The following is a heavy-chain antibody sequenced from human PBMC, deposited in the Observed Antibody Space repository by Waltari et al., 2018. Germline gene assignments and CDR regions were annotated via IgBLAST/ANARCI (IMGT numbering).Heavy chain of an antibody. V-gene: IGHV4-39*07. Sequence: QLQLQESGPGLVKPSATLSLTCTVSGGSIRSGSYYWGWIRQPPGKGLESIGYISYSGTTYYNLSLKSRVTMSVDTSRDQYSLSLRSVAAADTAVYYCARYYGNGEGWLDPWGQGTLVTVSS. D-gene: IGHD3-3*01. CDR3: ARYYGNGEGWLDP. CDR2: ISYSGTT. J-gene: IGHJ5*02. CDR1: GGSIRSGSYY.